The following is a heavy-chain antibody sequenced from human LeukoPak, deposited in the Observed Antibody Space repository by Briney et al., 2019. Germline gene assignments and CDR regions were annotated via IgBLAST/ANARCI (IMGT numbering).Heavy chain of an antibody. D-gene: IGHD4-23*01. CDR3: AREGPRGNSQFDY. CDR2: IWYDGSNK. J-gene: IGHJ4*02. CDR1: GFIFSNYG. Sequence: GGSLRLSCAASGFIFSNYGMHWVRQAPGKGLEWVALIWYDGSNKYYTDSVKGRLTISRDNSKDILFLQMNSLRAEDTAVYYCAREGPRGNSQFDYWGQGTLVTVSS. V-gene: IGHV3-33*01.